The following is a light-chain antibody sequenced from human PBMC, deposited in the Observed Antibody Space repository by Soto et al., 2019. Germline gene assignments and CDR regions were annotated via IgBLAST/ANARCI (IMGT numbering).Light chain of an antibody. CDR3: QQYYSSRT. CDR1: QSVGSRW. Sequence: EIVLTQSPGTVSLSPGERATLSCRASQSVGSRWLAWYQQKPGQAPRVLIYGGSNRATGIPDRFSGSGSGTDFTVIISRLEPEDFAVYYCQQYYSSRTFGQGTKVEMK. V-gene: IGKV3-20*01. J-gene: IGKJ1*01. CDR2: GGS.